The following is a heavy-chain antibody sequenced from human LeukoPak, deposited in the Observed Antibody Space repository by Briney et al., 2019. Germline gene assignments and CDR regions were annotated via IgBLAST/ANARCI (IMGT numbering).Heavy chain of an antibody. CDR1: GLTFSDYY. Sequence: GGSLRLSCAASGLTFSDYYMTWIRQAPGQGLEWISYVSGSDENKYYAGSVRGRFAISRDNAEKSLFLQMSNVRAEGTAVYYCARAGLGGHYIDYWGQGTLVTVSS. J-gene: IGHJ4*02. CDR2: VSGSDENK. D-gene: IGHD2-15*01. CDR3: ARAGLGGHYIDY. V-gene: IGHV3-11*01.